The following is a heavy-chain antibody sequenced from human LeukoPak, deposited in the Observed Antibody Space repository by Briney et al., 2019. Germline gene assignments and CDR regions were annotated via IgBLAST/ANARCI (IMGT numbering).Heavy chain of an antibody. Sequence: ASVKVSCKASGYTFTSYGSSWVRQTPTQGLQWMGWISAYNGNTNYAQDIQGRATMTTDTSTTTAYMELRNLRSDDTAVYYCARGGRCESHIDYWGQGTLVTVSS. CDR3: ARGGRCESHIDY. V-gene: IGHV1-18*01. D-gene: IGHD2-21*01. CDR1: GYTFTSYG. J-gene: IGHJ4*02. CDR2: ISAYNGNT.